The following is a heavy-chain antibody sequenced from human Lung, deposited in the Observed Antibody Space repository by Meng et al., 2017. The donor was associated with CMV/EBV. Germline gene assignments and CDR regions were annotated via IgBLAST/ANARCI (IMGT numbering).Heavy chain of an antibody. V-gene: IGHV3-23*01. CDR3: AKVHCGATSCSRIDN. Sequence: GEXXKISCVASGFTFTGSDMAWVRQAPGKGLEWVAAIYGNGGRAYYADSVRGRFTISRDNSKNTLFVQMNSLRVEDTAVYYCAKVHCGATSCSRIDNWGQGXLVTVSS. D-gene: IGHD2-15*01. CDR2: IYGNGGRA. CDR1: GFTFTGSD. J-gene: IGHJ4*02.